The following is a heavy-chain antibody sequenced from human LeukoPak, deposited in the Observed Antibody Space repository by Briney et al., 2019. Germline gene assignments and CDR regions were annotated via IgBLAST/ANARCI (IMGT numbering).Heavy chain of an antibody. D-gene: IGHD2-2*01. Sequence: GASVKVSCKASGYTFTAYSIHWVRQARGQGLEWMGWINPNSGGAKYAQKFQGRVTMTRDTSISTAYMELSRLRSDDTAVYYCARVKPAANWGQGTLVTVSS. CDR2: INPNSGGA. CDR3: ARVKPAAN. CDR1: GYTFTAYS. V-gene: IGHV1-2*02. J-gene: IGHJ4*02.